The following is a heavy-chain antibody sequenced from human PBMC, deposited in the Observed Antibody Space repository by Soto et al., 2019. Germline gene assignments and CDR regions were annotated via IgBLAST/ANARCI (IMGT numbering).Heavy chain of an antibody. CDR3: ARRARPDFYYMDV. Sequence: RLCCAAGGFTVWGYAMAWVRQAPGKGLEYVSGISSNGVGTYYANSVQGRFTISRDNSKNTVYLQMGSLRPEDMAVYYCARRARPDFYYMDVWGKGTTVTVSS. J-gene: IGHJ6*03. CDR1: GFTVWGYA. CDR2: ISSNGVGT. D-gene: IGHD6-6*01. V-gene: IGHV3-64*01.